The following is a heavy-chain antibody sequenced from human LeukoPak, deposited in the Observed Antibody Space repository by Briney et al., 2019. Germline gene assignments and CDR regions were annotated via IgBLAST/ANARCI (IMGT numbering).Heavy chain of an antibody. CDR2: ISYDGRNK. CDR1: GFPFSNHG. V-gene: IGHV3-30*18. J-gene: IGHJ4*02. Sequence: PGGSLRLSCAASGFPFSNHGMHWVRQAPGKGLEWVAVISYDGRNKCYADSVKGRFTISRDNSQNTLSLQMNSLRAEDTAVYYCVKDGDDSGWNYFDYWGQGTLVTVSS. D-gene: IGHD6-19*01. CDR3: VKDGDDSGWNYFDY.